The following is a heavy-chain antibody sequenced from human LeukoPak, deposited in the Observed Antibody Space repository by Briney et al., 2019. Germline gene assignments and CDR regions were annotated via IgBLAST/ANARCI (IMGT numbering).Heavy chain of an antibody. CDR3: ARGRSGYDFWSGYYSFPNYFDY. V-gene: IGHV4-30-4*01. CDR2: IYYSGST. CDR1: GGSISSGDYY. D-gene: IGHD3-3*01. Sequence: SETLSLTCTVSGGSISSGDYYWGWIRQPPGKGLEWIGYIYYSGSTYYNPSLKSRVTISVDTSKNQFSLKLSSVTAADTAVYYCARGRSGYDFWSGYYSFPNYFDYWGQGTLVTVSS. J-gene: IGHJ4*02.